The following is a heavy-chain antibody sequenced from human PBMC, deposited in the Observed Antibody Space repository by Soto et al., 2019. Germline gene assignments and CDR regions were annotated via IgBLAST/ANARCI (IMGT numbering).Heavy chain of an antibody. Sequence: QVQLQESGPGLVKSSETLSLTCTVSGDSMTSYYWTWIRQSPGKGLEWIGYIYSSGNTNYNPSLKRRVTIAVDPSNNQVSLKLTSMTAADSAVYYCARGGGWLPDLWGQGTLVTVST. J-gene: IGHJ4*02. CDR2: IYSSGNT. V-gene: IGHV4-59*01. CDR3: ARGGGWLPDL. D-gene: IGHD3-22*01. CDR1: GDSMTSYY.